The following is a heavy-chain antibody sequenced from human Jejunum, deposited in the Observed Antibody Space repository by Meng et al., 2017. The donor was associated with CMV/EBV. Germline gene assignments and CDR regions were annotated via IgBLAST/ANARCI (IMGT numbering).Heavy chain of an antibody. V-gene: IGHV4-61*08. Sequence: SGGSVTSDEYYGSWIRQPPGKGLESIGFIHYSGSANYNPSLMSRVTISLDTSKNQFSLRLTSVTAADTAVYYCATSPGYPREFGYWGQGTRVTVSS. CDR1: GGSVTSDEYY. J-gene: IGHJ4*02. D-gene: IGHD3-10*01. CDR3: ATSPGYPREFGY. CDR2: IHYSGSA.